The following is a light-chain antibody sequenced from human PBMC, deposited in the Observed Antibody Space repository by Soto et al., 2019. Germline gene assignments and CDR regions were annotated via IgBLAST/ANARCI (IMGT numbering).Light chain of an antibody. V-gene: IGLV2-14*01. CDR2: DVS. Sequence: QSVLTQPASVSGSPGQSITISCTGTSSDIGGYNYVSWYQQHPGKAPKLMIYDVSNRPSGVSNRFSGSKSGNTASLTISGLQAEDEADYYCSSYTGSSTTMFGGGTKVTVL. J-gene: IGLJ3*02. CDR1: SSDIGGYNY. CDR3: SSYTGSSTTM.